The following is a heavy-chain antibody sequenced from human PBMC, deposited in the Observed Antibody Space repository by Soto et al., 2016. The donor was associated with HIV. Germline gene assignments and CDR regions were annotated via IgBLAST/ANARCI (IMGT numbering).Heavy chain of an antibody. Sequence: EVQLVESGGGLVQPGGSLRPSCAASGFTFTNYAMHWVRQAPGKGLEYVSAISSNGGNTYYANSVKGRFTISRDNSKNTVFPLVGSLRAEDTAVYYCAREKYSSGWSKPYYYYYGMDVWGLGTTVTVSS. CDR2: ISSNGGNT. V-gene: IGHV3-64*01. CDR3: AREKYSSGWSKPYYYYYGMDV. J-gene: IGHJ6*02. D-gene: IGHD6-19*01. CDR1: GFTFTNYA.